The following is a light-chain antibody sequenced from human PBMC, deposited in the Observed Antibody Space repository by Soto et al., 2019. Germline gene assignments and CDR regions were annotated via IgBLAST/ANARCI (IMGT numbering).Light chain of an antibody. Sequence: EIQMTQSPSSLSASGGDRVTITCRASQSISTWLAWYQQKPGKAPKLLIYIASSLKSGVPSRFSGSGSGTEFTLTISSLQPDDFATYYCQHYNSYSEAFGQGTKV. CDR1: QSISTW. V-gene: IGKV1-5*03. CDR2: IAS. J-gene: IGKJ1*01. CDR3: QHYNSYSEA.